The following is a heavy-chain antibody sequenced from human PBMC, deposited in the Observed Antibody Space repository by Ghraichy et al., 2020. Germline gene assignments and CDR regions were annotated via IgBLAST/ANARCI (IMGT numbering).Heavy chain of an antibody. D-gene: IGHD5-12*01. CDR3: AGGSGYDYDY. V-gene: IGHV3-7*01. J-gene: IGHJ4*02. CDR2: IKQDGSEK. CDR1: GFTFSSYW. Sequence: LSLTCAASGFTFSSYWMSWVRQAPGKGLEWVANIKQDGSEKYYVDSVKGRFTISRDNAKNSLYLQMNSLRAEDTAVYYCAGGSGYDYDYWGQGTLVTASS.